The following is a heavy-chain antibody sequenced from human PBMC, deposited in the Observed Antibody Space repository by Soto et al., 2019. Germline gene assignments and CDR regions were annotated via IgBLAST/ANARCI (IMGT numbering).Heavy chain of an antibody. V-gene: IGHV3-33*01. CDR1: GFTFSSYG. CDR3: AREVRLRAFDI. Sequence: GGSLRLSCAASGFTFSSYGMHWVRQAPGKGLEWVAVIWYDGSNKYYADSVKGRFTISRDNSKNTLYLQMNSLRAEDTAVYYCAREVRLRAFDIWGQGTMVTVSS. J-gene: IGHJ3*02. CDR2: IWYDGSNK.